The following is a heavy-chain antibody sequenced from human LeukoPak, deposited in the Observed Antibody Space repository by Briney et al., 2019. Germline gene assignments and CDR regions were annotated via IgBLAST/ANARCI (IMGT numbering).Heavy chain of an antibody. CDR2: ISGSGGST. V-gene: IGHV3-23*01. J-gene: IGHJ4*02. CDR3: AKVLYDSSGYYLYYFDY. Sequence: PGGSLRLSCAASGFTFKKYSMNWVRQAPGKGLEWVSAISGSGGSTYYADSVKGRFTISRDNSKNTLYLQMNSLRAEDTAVYYCAKVLYDSSGYYLYYFDYWGQGTLVTVSS. D-gene: IGHD3-22*01. CDR1: GFTFKKYS.